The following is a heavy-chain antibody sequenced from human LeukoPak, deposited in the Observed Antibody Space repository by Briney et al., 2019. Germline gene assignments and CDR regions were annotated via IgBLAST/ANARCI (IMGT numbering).Heavy chain of an antibody. CDR1: GFTFSSYG. V-gene: IGHV3-48*03. CDR3: ARDQAAAGRN. J-gene: IGHJ4*02. D-gene: IGHD6-13*01. Sequence: PGGTLRLSCAASGFTFSSYGMNWVRQAPGKGLEWVSYISSSGSTIYYAASVKGRFTISRDNAKNSLYLQMNSLRAEDTAVYYCARDQAAAGRNWGQGTLVTVSS. CDR2: ISSSGSTI.